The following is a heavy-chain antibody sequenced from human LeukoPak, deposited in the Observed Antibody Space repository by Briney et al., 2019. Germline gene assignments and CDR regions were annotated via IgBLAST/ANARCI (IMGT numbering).Heavy chain of an antibody. Sequence: SETLSLTCAVYGGSFSGYYWSWIRQPPGKGLEWIGEINHSGSTNYNPSLKSRVTISVDTSKNQFSLKLGSVTAADTAVYYCARWGHYGPLGYWGQGTLVTVSS. V-gene: IGHV4-34*01. D-gene: IGHD4-17*01. J-gene: IGHJ4*02. CDR1: GGSFSGYY. CDR2: INHSGST. CDR3: ARWGHYGPLGY.